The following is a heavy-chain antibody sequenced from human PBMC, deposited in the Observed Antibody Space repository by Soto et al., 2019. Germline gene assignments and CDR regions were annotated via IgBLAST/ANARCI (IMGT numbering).Heavy chain of an antibody. CDR1: GFIFSSYG. V-gene: IGHV3-30*03. D-gene: IGHD2-21*02. J-gene: IGHJ4*02. Sequence: QVQLVESGGGVVQPGRSLRLSCAASGFIFSSYGMHWVRQAPGKGLEWVAFISNDGSNNYYADSVEGRFTISRDNSKNTEDLQMNSLGAEEKAVSSGAANPQDPHCGGDCYIDYWGQGTLVTVSS. CDR2: ISNDGSNN. CDR3: AANPQDPHCGGDCYIDY.